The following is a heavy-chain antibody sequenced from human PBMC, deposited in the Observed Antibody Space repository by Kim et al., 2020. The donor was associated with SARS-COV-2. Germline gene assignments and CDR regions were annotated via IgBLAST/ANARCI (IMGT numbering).Heavy chain of an antibody. D-gene: IGHD5-18*01. CDR3: AREGVDTEGYFDY. J-gene: IGHJ4*02. Sequence: YNPSLKSRVTISVDTSKNQFSLKLSSVTAADTAVYYCAREGVDTEGYFDYWGQGTLVTVSS. V-gene: IGHV4-59*01.